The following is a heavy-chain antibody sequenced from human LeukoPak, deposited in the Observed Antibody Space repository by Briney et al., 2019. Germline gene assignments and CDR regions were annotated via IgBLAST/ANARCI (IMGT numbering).Heavy chain of an antibody. V-gene: IGHV1-69*06. CDR3: ARDRLSGSYFGY. Sequence: SVKVSCKASGGTFSSYAISWVRQAPGQGLEWMGGIIPIFGTANYAQKFQGRVTITADKATSTAYMELSSLRSEDTAVYYCARDRLSGSYFGYWGQGTLVTVSS. J-gene: IGHJ4*02. D-gene: IGHD1-26*01. CDR2: IIPIFGTA. CDR1: GGTFSSYA.